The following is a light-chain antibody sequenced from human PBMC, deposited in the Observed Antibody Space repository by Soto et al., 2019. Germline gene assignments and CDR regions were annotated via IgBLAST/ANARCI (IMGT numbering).Light chain of an antibody. CDR1: SCDVGGYDY. V-gene: IGLV2-14*01. Sequence: QSALTQPASVSGSPGQSITISCTGTSCDVGGYDYVSWYQQSPGKAPKLIIYEVSQRPSGVTHRFSGSKSDNTASLTISGLQAEDAAYYYCTSDTSRGTQVFGTGTKVTVL. CDR3: TSDTSRGTQV. CDR2: EVS. J-gene: IGLJ1*01.